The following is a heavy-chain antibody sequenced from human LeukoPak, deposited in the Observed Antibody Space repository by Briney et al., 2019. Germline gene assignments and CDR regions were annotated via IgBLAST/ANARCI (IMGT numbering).Heavy chain of an antibody. Sequence: NPGGALRLSCAASGFTFSTYTMNWVRQAPGKGLEWVSSIGGGGTFTFYADSVRGRFTISRDDAKNSLYLDLNSLRADDKAVYYCARVCGESRDYWGQGTLVTVSS. CDR3: ARVCGESRDY. D-gene: IGHD6-25*01. CDR2: IGGGGTFT. V-gene: IGHV3-21*01. CDR1: GFTFSTYT. J-gene: IGHJ4*02.